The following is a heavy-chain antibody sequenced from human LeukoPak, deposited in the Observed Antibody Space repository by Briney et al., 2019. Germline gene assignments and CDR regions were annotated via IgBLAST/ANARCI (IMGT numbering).Heavy chain of an antibody. Sequence: PGKSLRLSCAASGFTFSSYAMHWVRQAPGKGLEWVAVISYDGSNKYYADSVKGRFTISRDNSKNTLYLQMNSLRAEDTAVYYCAKDLFTIFGVVPDYWGQGTLVTVSS. CDR3: AKDLFTIFGVVPDY. CDR1: GFTFSSYA. J-gene: IGHJ4*02. D-gene: IGHD3-3*01. CDR2: ISYDGSNK. V-gene: IGHV3-30-3*01.